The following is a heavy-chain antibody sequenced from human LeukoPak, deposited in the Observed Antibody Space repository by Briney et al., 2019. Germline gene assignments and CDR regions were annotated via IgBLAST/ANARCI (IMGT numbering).Heavy chain of an antibody. D-gene: IGHD2-15*01. CDR1: GFTFSSYS. V-gene: IGHV3-21*01. J-gene: IGHJ5*02. Sequence: GGSLRLSCAASGFTFSSYSMNWVRQAPGKGLEWVLSISSSSSYIYYADSVKGRFTISRDNAKSSLYLQMNSLRAEDTAVYYCARDISGGGSPRFDPWGQGTLVTVSS. CDR2: ISSSSSYI. CDR3: ARDISGGGSPRFDP.